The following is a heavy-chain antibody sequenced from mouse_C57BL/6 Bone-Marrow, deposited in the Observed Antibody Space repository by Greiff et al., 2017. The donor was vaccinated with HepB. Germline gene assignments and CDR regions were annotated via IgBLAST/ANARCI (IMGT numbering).Heavy chain of an antibody. CDR1: GFTIKDDY. J-gene: IGHJ2*01. CDR3: TRGWFDY. Sequence: EVQLQQSGAELVRPGASVKLSCTASGFTIKDDYMHWVKQRPEQGLEWIGWIDPENGDTEYASKFQGKATITADTSSNTAYLQLSSLTSEDTAVYYCTRGWFDYWGQGTTLTVSS. D-gene: IGHD3-3*01. V-gene: IGHV14-4*01. CDR2: IDPENGDT.